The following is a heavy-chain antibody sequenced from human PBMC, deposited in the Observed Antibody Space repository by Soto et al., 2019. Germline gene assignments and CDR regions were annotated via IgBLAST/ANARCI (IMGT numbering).Heavy chain of an antibody. V-gene: IGHV1-2*02. J-gene: IGHJ6*02. CDR2: INPYTGGT. Sequence: GASVKVSCKASGYTFTGYYVLWVRQAPGQGPECMGWINPYTGGTNYAQKFQVRVTMTRDTSISTAYMELSKLISDDPAVYYCATQSHHCGGDCYRGPYFGMDVWGQGTTVTVSS. CDR3: ATQSHHCGGDCYRGPYFGMDV. CDR1: GYTFTGYY. D-gene: IGHD2-21*02.